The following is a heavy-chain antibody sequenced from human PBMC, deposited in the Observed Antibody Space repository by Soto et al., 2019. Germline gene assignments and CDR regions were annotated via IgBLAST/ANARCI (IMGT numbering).Heavy chain of an antibody. D-gene: IGHD3-3*01. CDR1: GFTFSNAW. CDR2: IKSKTDGGTT. V-gene: IGHV3-15*01. J-gene: IGHJ5*02. Sequence: EVQLVESGGGLVKPGGSLRLSCAASGFTFSNAWMSWVRQAPGKGLEWVGRIKSKTDGGTTDYAAPVKGRFTISRDDSKNTLYLQMNSLKTEDTAVYYCTTGVGQYDTEWWFDPWGQGTLVTVSS. CDR3: TTGVGQYDTEWWFDP.